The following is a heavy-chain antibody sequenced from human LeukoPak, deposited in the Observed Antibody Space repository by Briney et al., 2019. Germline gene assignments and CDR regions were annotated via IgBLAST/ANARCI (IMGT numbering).Heavy chain of an antibody. CDR1: GYTRTELS. D-gene: IGHD2-15*01. CDR3: ATRYCSGGSCPNYYYYYMDV. CDR2: FESEDGET. J-gene: IGHJ6*03. V-gene: IGHV1-24*01. Sequence: GSGNVSCKVSGYTRTELSMHWVRQAPGKGLERVGGFESEDGETIYAQKFQGRVTMTEDTSTDTAYMELSSLRSEDTAVYYCATRYCSGGSCPNYYYYYMDVWGKGTTVTISS.